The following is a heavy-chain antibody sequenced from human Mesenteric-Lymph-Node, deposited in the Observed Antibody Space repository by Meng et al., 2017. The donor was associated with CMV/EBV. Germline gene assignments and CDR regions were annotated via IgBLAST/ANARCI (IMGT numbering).Heavy chain of an antibody. D-gene: IGHD2-2*02. CDR2: IYYSGST. J-gene: IGHJ5*02. Sequence: SETLSLTCTVSGGSISSGGYYWSWIRQHPGKGLEWIGYIYYSGSTNYNPSLKSRVTISVDTSKNQFSLKLSSVTAADTAVYYCARDRPYCSSTSCYTGGWFDPWGQGTLVTVSS. CDR1: GGSISSGGYY. CDR3: ARDRPYCSSTSCYTGGWFDP. V-gene: IGHV4-61*08.